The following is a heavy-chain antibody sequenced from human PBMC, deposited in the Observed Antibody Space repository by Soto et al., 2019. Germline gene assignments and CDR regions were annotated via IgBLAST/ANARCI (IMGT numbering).Heavy chain of an antibody. CDR2: ISSSSSYI. D-gene: IGHD3-3*01. CDR3: AREYDDHLVLRFLEWPNPKSYYYMDV. J-gene: IGHJ6*03. V-gene: IGHV3-21*01. Sequence: GGSLRLSCAASGFTFSSYSMNWVRQAPGKGLEWVSSISSSSSYIYYADSVKGRFTISRDNAKNSLYLQMNSLRAEDTALYYCAREYDDHLVLRFLEWPNPKSYYYMDVWGKGTTVTVSS. CDR1: GFTFSSYS.